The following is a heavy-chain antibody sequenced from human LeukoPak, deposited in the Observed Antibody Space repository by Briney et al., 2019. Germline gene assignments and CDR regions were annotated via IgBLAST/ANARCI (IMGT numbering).Heavy chain of an antibody. V-gene: IGHV3-23*01. D-gene: IGHD3-9*01. CDR1: GFTFSSYA. CDR2: ISGSGGST. J-gene: IGHJ6*03. Sequence: GGSLRLSCAASGFTFSSYAMSWVRQAPGKGLEWVSAISGSGGSTYYADSVKGRFTISRDNSKNTLYLQMNSLRAEDTAVYYCAKVRDYDILTGYYEDYYYYYYMDVWGKGTTVTVSS. CDR3: AKVRDYDILTGYYEDYYYYYYMDV.